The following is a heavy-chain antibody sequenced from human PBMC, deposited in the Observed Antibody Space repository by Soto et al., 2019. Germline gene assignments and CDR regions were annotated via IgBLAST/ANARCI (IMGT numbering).Heavy chain of an antibody. V-gene: IGHV3-23*01. CDR2: ISGSGGST. J-gene: IGHJ4*02. D-gene: IGHD6-6*01. CDR3: AKVISIAARTPFDY. Sequence: GVLRLSCAASGFTFSIYAMIWVLQAPGKGLEWVSAISGSGGSTYYADSVKGRFTISRDNSKNTLYLQMNSLRAEDTAVYYCAKVISIAARTPFDYWGQGTLVTVSS. CDR1: GFTFSIYA.